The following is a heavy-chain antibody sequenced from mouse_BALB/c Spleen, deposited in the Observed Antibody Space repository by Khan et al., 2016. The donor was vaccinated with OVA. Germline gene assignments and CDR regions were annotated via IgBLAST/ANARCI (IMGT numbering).Heavy chain of an antibody. D-gene: IGHD2-14*01. J-gene: IGHJ3*01. CDR2: VNPNTGTT. Sequence: VQLQQSGPDLVKPGASVKMSCKASGYSFTNYYVNWVQQRPGKSLECIGRVNPNTGTTNYNQKFKGKAILIVDTSSSTAYMELRGLTSEDSAVYYCARGYDFFAYWGQGTLVTVSA. V-gene: IGHV1-26*01. CDR3: ARGYDFFAY. CDR1: GYSFTNYY.